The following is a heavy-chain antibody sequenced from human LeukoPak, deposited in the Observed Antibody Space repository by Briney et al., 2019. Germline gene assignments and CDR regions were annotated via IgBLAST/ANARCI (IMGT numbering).Heavy chain of an antibody. D-gene: IGHD3-3*01. V-gene: IGHV1-3*01. Sequence: ASVKVSCKASGYTFTSYAMHCVRQAPGQRLEWMGWINAGNGNTKYSQKFQGRVTITRDTSASTAYMELSSLRSEDTAVYYCAREGPTYYDFWSGYFGGSRQSTYYFDYWGQGTLVTVSS. CDR3: AREGPTYYDFWSGYFGGSRQSTYYFDY. J-gene: IGHJ4*02. CDR2: INAGNGNT. CDR1: GYTFTSYA.